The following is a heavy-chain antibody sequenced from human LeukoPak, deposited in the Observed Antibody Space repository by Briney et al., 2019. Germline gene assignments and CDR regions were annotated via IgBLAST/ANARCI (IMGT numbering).Heavy chain of an antibody. CDR2: DGSST. J-gene: IGHJ4*02. Sequence: GGSLRLSCAVSGFTFSGHWMFWVRQAPGKGLEWVSSDGSSTGYTDSVKGRFTVSRDNAKNTLYLQMNSLRAEDTAVYYCAKGSGSYGGQGTLVTVSS. D-gene: IGHD1-26*01. CDR1: GFTFSGHW. CDR3: AKGSGSY. V-gene: IGHV3-74*01.